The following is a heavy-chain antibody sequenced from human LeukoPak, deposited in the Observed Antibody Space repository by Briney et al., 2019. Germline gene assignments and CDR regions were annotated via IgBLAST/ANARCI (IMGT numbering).Heavy chain of an antibody. J-gene: IGHJ6*02. Sequence: SETLSLSCNVSGDSISYYYWSWIRQPPGKGLEWIGYIYYSGSTDYNPSLKSRVSISVDTSKNQFSLKLNSVTPADTAVYYCARDGRISPYSGMDVWGQGTTVTVSS. D-gene: IGHD1-26*01. CDR2: IYYSGST. V-gene: IGHV4-59*01. CDR3: ARDGRISPYSGMDV. CDR1: GDSISYYY.